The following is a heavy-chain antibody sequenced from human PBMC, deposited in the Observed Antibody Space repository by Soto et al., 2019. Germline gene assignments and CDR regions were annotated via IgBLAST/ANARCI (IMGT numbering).Heavy chain of an antibody. V-gene: IGHV1-2*02. D-gene: IGHD5-18*01. CDR2: INPNSGGT. J-gene: IGHJ4*02. CDR1: GYTLTGYY. Sequence: ASVKVSCKASGYTLTGYYMHWVRQAPGQGLEWMGWINPNSGGTNYAQKFQGRVTMTRDTSISTAYMELSRLRSDDTAVYYCASFSCGTPHYYFDYWGQGTLVTVSS. CDR3: ASFSCGTPHYYFDY.